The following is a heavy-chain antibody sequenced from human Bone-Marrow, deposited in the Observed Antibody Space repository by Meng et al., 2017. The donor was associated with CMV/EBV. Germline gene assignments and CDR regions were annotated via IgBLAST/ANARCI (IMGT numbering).Heavy chain of an antibody. CDR2: IIPIFGTA. D-gene: IGHD1-1*01. J-gene: IGHJ6*02. CDR3: ARAVAGTNYYYYGMDV. Sequence: SVKVSCKASGGTFSSYAISWVRQAPGQGLEWMGGIIPIFGTANYAQKVQGRVTITTDESTSTAYMELSSLRSEDTAVYYCARAVAGTNYYYYGMDVWGQGTTVTVSS. V-gene: IGHV1-69*05. CDR1: GGTFSSYA.